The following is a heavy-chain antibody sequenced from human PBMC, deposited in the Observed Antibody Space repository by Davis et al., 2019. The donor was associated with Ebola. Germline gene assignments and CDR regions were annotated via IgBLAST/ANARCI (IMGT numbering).Heavy chain of an antibody. V-gene: IGHV1-69*04. D-gene: IGHD6-19*01. CDR3: ARRDSSGWYIRFDY. Sequence: SVKVSCKASGGTFSSYAISWVRQAPGQGLEWMGRIIPILGIANYAQKFQGRVTITADKSTSTAYMELSSLRSEDTAVYYCARRDSSGWYIRFDYWGQGTLVTVSS. CDR2: IIPILGIA. J-gene: IGHJ4*02. CDR1: GGTFSSYA.